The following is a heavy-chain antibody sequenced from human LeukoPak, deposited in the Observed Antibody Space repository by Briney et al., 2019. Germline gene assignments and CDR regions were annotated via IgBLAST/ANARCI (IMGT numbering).Heavy chain of an antibody. J-gene: IGHJ4*02. V-gene: IGHV1-3*01. D-gene: IGHD3-10*01. CDR2: INPGNGDT. Sequence: ASVKVSCKTSGYSFTSQDMHWVRQAPGQSLEWMGCINPGNGDTKYSQEFQGRVTITRDTSATTAYMELSSLRSDDTAVYYCAREDPLYASGADTFDYWGQGTLVTVSS. CDR3: AREDPLYASGADTFDY. CDR1: GYSFTSQD.